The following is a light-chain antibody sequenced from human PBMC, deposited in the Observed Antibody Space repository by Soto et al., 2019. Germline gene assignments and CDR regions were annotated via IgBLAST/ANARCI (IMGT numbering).Light chain of an antibody. Sequence: EVVLTQSPGTLSLSPGERATLSCRASQSLTNSFIAWYQQKPGQAPRLLIYDTSSRATGIPDRFSGSGSGTDFTLTISSLEPEDFAVYYCQQYGSSGTFGQGTKVDVK. J-gene: IGKJ1*01. V-gene: IGKV3-20*01. CDR2: DTS. CDR1: QSLTNSF. CDR3: QQYGSSGT.